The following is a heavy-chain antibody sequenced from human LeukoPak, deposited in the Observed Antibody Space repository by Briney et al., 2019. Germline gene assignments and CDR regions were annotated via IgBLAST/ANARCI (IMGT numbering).Heavy chain of an antibody. D-gene: IGHD5-18*01. Sequence: GGSLRLSCAASGFTFSTYWMHWVRQAPGKGLVWVSHIKSDGSSTSYAVSVKGRFTISRDNAKNTLYLQMNSLRAEDTAVYYCARIGYSYGPFDYWGQGTLVTVSS. J-gene: IGHJ4*02. CDR2: IKSDGSST. CDR3: ARIGYSYGPFDY. CDR1: GFTFSTYW. V-gene: IGHV3-74*01.